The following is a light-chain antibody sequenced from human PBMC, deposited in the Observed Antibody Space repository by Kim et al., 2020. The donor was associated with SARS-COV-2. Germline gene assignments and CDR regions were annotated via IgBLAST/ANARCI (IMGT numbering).Light chain of an antibody. V-gene: IGKV3-11*01. CDR2: DAS. J-gene: IGKJ5*01. CDR1: ESVSSY. Sequence: SPGERAILSCRASESVSSYLAWYQQKPGQAPRLLIYDASNRAAGIPARFSGSGSGTDFTLTISSLEPEDFAVYYCQQRSNWPPITFGPGTRLEIK. CDR3: QQRSNWPPIT.